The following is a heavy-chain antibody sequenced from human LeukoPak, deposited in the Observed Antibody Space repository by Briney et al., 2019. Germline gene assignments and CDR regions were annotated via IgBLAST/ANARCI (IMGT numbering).Heavy chain of an antibody. CDR1: GYTFASYD. CDR2: MSPNSDNT. CDR3: ARVQVSPPVKDASSRKTRLIIYYYGMDV. Sequence: ASVKVSCKASGYTFASYDIIWVRQATGQGLEWVGWMSPNSDNTGYAQKFQGRVTMTRDTSISTAYMELSSLTSEDTAVYYCARVQVSPPVKDASSRKTRLIIYYYGMDVWGQGTTVIVSS. D-gene: IGHD3-16*01. J-gene: IGHJ6*02. V-gene: IGHV1-8*01.